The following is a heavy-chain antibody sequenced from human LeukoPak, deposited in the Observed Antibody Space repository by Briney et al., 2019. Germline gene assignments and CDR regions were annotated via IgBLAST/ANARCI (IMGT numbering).Heavy chain of an antibody. D-gene: IGHD2-15*01. CDR3: ARESVIGYCSGGSCVKWFDP. CDR1: GGSFSGYY. J-gene: IGHJ5*02. V-gene: IGHV4-34*01. CDR2: INHSGST. Sequence: SETLSLTCAVYGGSFSGYYWSWIRQPPGKGLEWIGKINHSGSTDYNPSLKSRVTISVDTSKNQFSLKLSSVTAADTAVYYCARESVIGYCSGGSCVKWFDPWGQGTLVTVSS.